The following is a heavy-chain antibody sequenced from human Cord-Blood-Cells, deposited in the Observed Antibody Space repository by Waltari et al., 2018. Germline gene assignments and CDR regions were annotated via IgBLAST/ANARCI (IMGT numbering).Heavy chain of an antibody. V-gene: IGHV4-59*08. CDR1: GGSISSYY. CDR3: ARPAPYSSSWQDAFDI. CDR2: IYYSGST. Sequence: QVQLQESGPGLVKPSETLSLTCTVSGGSISSYYWSWIRQPPGKGLEWIGYIYYSGSTNDNPSLKSRGTISVETSKNQFSLKLSSVTAADTAVYYCARPAPYSSSWQDAFDIWGQGTMVTVSS. D-gene: IGHD6-13*01. J-gene: IGHJ3*02.